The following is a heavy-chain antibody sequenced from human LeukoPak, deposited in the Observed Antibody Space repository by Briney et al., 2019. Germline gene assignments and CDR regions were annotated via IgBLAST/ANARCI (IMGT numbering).Heavy chain of an antibody. CDR1: GFTFTSSA. V-gene: IGHV1-58*01. Sequence: ASVKVSCKASGFTFTSSAVQWVRQARGQRLEWIGWIVVGSGNTNYAQKFQGRVTITRDMSTSTAYMELSSLRSEDTAVYYCAAASWYYDSSGYYPPYWGQGTLVTVSS. J-gene: IGHJ4*02. CDR3: AAASWYYDSSGYYPPY. CDR2: IVVGSGNT. D-gene: IGHD3-22*01.